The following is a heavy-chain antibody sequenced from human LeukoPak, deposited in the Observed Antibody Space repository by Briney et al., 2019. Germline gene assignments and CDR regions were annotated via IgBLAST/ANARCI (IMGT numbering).Heavy chain of an antibody. Sequence: SETLSLTCAVYGGSFSGCYWSWIRQPPGKGLEWIGEINHSGSTNYNPSLKSRATISVDTSKNQFSLKLSSVTAADTAVYYCARIGSPGRGVGFDYWGQGTLVTVSS. V-gene: IGHV4-34*01. D-gene: IGHD2-8*01. J-gene: IGHJ4*02. CDR3: ARIGSPGRGVGFDY. CDR1: GGSFSGCY. CDR2: INHSGST.